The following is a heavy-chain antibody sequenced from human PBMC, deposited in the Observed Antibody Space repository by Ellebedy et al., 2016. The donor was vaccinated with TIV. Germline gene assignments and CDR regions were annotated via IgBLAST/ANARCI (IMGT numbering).Heavy chain of an antibody. CDR2: IYHSGST. Sequence: MPGGSLRLSCAVSGGSIISTNWWSWVRQPPGKGLEWIGEIYHSGSTNYNPSLKSRVTISVDKSKNQFSLKLSSRTAADTAVYYCAKRQAYGDYEYAFDIWGQGTMVTVSS. D-gene: IGHD4-17*01. V-gene: IGHV4-4*02. J-gene: IGHJ3*02. CDR1: GGSIISTNW. CDR3: AKRQAYGDYEYAFDI.